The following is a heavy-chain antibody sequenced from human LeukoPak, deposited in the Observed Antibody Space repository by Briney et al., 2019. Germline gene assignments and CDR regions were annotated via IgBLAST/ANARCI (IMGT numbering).Heavy chain of an antibody. CDR1: GYTFTCYY. CDR2: INPNSGGT. Sequence: ASVKVSCKASGYTFTCYYMHWVRQAPGQGLEWMGWINPNSGGTNYAQKFQGRVTMTRDTSISTAYMELSRLRSDDTAVYYCARRSSGSGWYYFDYWGQGTLVTVSS. CDR3: ARRSSGSGWYYFDY. V-gene: IGHV1-2*02. D-gene: IGHD6-19*01. J-gene: IGHJ4*02.